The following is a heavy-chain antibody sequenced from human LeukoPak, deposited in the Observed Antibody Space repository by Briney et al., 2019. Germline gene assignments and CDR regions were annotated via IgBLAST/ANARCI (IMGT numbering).Heavy chain of an antibody. J-gene: IGHJ4*02. CDR1: GFTFSSYG. Sequence: GSLRLSCAASGFTFSSYGMHWVRQAPGKGLEWVAVIAYDESNKYYGDSVKGRFTISRDNSKNTLYLQMNSLRAEDTAVYYCARDHDSSSPLKSGLFDYWGQGTLVTVSS. V-gene: IGHV3-30*03. CDR2: IAYDESNK. CDR3: ARDHDSSSPLKSGLFDY. D-gene: IGHD6-13*01.